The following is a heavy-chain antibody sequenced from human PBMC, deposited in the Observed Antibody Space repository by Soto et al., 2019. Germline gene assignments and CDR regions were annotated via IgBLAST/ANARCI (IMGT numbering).Heavy chain of an antibody. CDR3: AKDRMIVVVINCYGMDV. Sequence: PGGSLILSCAASGFTFSGYAMSWVRQAPGKGLEWVSAISGSGGSTYYADSVKGRFTISRDNSKNTLYLQMNSLRAEDTAVYYCAKDRMIVVVINCYGMDVWGQGTTVTVSS. CDR2: ISGSGGST. D-gene: IGHD3-22*01. J-gene: IGHJ6*02. V-gene: IGHV3-23*01. CDR1: GFTFSGYA.